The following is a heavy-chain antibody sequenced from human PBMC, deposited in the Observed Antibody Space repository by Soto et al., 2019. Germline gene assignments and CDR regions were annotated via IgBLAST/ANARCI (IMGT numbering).Heavy chain of an antibody. CDR3: ARGRGFIQAMIVAVIGGDSYYGMDV. CDR1: GGSFSGYY. CDR2: INHSGST. V-gene: IGHV4-34*01. J-gene: IGHJ6*02. Sequence: SETLSLTCAVYGGSFSGYYWSWIRQPPGKGLEWIGEINHSGSTNYNPSLKSRVTISVDTSKNQFSLKLSSVTAADTAVYYCARGRGFIQAMIVAVIGGDSYYGMDVWGQGTTVTVSS. D-gene: IGHD3-22*01.